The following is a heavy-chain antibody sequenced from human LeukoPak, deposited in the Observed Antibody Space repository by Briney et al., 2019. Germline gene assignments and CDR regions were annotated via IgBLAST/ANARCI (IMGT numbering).Heavy chain of an antibody. CDR1: GGSISSSSYY. J-gene: IGHJ6*03. CDR3: ARDQVGATSLARYYYYYMDV. Sequence: SETLSLTCTVSGGSISSSSYYWGWIRQPPGKGLEWIGSIYYSGSTYYNPSLKSRVTISVDTSKNQFSLKLSSVTAADTAVYYCARDQVGATSLARYYYYYMDVWGKGTTVTVSS. D-gene: IGHD1-26*01. CDR2: IYYSGST. V-gene: IGHV4-39*07.